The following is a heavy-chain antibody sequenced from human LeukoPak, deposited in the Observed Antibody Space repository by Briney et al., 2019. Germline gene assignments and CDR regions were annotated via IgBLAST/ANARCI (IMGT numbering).Heavy chain of an antibody. J-gene: IGHJ4*02. CDR2: IYSGGST. Sequence: PGGSLRLSCAASGFTVSSNYMSWVRQAPGKGLEWVSVIYSGGSTYYADSVKGRFTISRDNSKNTLYLQMNSLRAEDTAVYYCATPSGSSSLGGGFDYWGQGTLVTVSS. CDR3: ATPSGSSSLGGGFDY. D-gene: IGHD6-13*01. V-gene: IGHV3-66*01. CDR1: GFTVSSNY.